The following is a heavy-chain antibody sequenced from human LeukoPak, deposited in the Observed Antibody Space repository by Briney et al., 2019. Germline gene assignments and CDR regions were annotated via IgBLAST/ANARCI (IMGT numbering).Heavy chain of an antibody. Sequence: GGSLRLSCAASGFTFNRYRMHWVRQAPGEGPVWVAHILNDGGSTSYADSVKGRFTISRDDAKNTLSLQMNSLRAEDTAVYHCVRHNYGYDYWGQGTPVTVSS. D-gene: IGHD5-18*01. CDR3: VRHNYGYDY. V-gene: IGHV3-74*01. J-gene: IGHJ4*02. CDR1: GFTFNRYR. CDR2: ILNDGGST.